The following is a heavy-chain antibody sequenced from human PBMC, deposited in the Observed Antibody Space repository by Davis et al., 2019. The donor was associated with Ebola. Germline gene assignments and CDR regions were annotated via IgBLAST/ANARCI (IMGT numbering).Heavy chain of an antibody. V-gene: IGHV7-4-1*02. Sequence: ASVKVSCKASGYPFTNYAMNWVRQAPGQGPEWMGWINTNTGNPTYAQGFTGRFVFSLDTSVSTAYLQISSLKAEDTAVYYCTRDGYVDRITVFDYWGQGTLVTVSS. CDR3: TRDGYVDRITVFDY. CDR1: GYPFTNYA. J-gene: IGHJ4*02. D-gene: IGHD3-16*01. CDR2: INTNTGNP.